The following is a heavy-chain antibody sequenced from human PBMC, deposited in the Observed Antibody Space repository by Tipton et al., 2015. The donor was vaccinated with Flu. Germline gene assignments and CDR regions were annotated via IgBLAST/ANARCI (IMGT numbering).Heavy chain of an antibody. Sequence: SLRLSCTASGITFSSYAMSWVRQAPGKRLEWVSGINWNGYATGYADSVKGRFTMSRDNAKNSLYLQMNSLRAEDTAVYYCARKVGDYWGQGTLVTVSS. CDR2: INWNGYAT. J-gene: IGHJ4*02. CDR3: ARKVGDY. D-gene: IGHD1-26*01. CDR1: GITFSSYA. V-gene: IGHV3-20*04.